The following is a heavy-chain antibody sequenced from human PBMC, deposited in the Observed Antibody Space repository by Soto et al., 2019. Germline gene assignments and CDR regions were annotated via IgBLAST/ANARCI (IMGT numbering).Heavy chain of an antibody. CDR2: INVGNGNT. V-gene: IGHV1-3*01. Sequence: GASVKVSCKASGYTFTSYAMHWVRQAPGQRLEWMGWINVGNGNTKYSQKFQGRVTITRDTSASTAYMELSSLRSEDTAVYYCARGSGWYFGWFDPWGQGTLVTVSS. J-gene: IGHJ5*02. D-gene: IGHD6-19*01. CDR1: GYTFTSYA. CDR3: ARGSGWYFGWFDP.